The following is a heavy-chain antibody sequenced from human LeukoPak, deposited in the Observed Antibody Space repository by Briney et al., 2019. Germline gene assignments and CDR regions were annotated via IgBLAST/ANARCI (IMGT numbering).Heavy chain of an antibody. CDR3: AREVTMVRGVIGVGFDY. CDR2: IYYSGST. J-gene: IGHJ4*02. CDR1: GGSISSGGYY. V-gene: IGHV4-30-4*01. D-gene: IGHD3-10*01. Sequence: SQTLSLTCTVSGGSISSGGYYWSWIRQPPGKGLEWIGYIYYSGSTYYNPSLKSRVTISVDTSKNQFSLKLSSVTAADTAVYYCAREVTMVRGVIGVGFDYWGQGTLVTVSS.